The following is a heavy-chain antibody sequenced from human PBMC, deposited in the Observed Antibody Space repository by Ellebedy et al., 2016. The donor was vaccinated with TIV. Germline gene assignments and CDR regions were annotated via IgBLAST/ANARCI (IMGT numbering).Heavy chain of an antibody. CDR1: GYSLTDFP. V-gene: IGHV1-24*01. Sequence: AASVKVSCKVSGYSLTDFPMHWVRQAPGKGLEWLGSLDPEDDKTIYAQKVQGRVTMTEDTSTDTAYMELSSLRSEDTAVYYCATGGSGYYSIDYWGQGTLVTVSS. D-gene: IGHD3-3*01. CDR2: LDPEDDKT. J-gene: IGHJ4*02. CDR3: ATGGSGYYSIDY.